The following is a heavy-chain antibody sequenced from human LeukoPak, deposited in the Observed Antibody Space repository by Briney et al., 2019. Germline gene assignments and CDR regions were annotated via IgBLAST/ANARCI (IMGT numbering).Heavy chain of an antibody. CDR1: GFTFSNAW. D-gene: IGHD1-1*01. V-gene: IGHV3-15*01. CDR3: STLPGMAGY. J-gene: IGHJ4*02. Sequence: GGSLRLSCAASGFTFSNAWMSWVRQAPGKGLEWVGRIKSKTESETTDYAAPVKGRFTISRDDSKNTVYLQMTSLNSEDTAVYYCSTLPGMAGYWGQGTLVTVSS. CDR2: IKSKTESETT.